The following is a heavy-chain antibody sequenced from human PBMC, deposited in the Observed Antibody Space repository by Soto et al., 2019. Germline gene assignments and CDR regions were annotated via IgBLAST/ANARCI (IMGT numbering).Heavy chain of an antibody. Sequence: GGSLILSCAASGFTFSIYAMSWVRQAPGKGLEWVSSISGSGSSTYNADSVKGRFTFSRDNSKNTLYLQMNSLRTDDTAVYYCASSGDILTGYLWYFDYWGQVTLVTVSS. CDR2: ISGSGSST. D-gene: IGHD3-9*01. CDR3: ASSGDILTGYLWYFDY. J-gene: IGHJ4*02. V-gene: IGHV3-23*01. CDR1: GFTFSIYA.